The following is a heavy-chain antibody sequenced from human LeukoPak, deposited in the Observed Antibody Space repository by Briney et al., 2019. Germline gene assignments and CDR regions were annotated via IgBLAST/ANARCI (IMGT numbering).Heavy chain of an antibody. J-gene: IGHJ4*02. CDR1: GFTFSSYG. D-gene: IGHD6-13*01. V-gene: IGHV3-30*02. CDR3: ATPIAAGRAFDY. Sequence: GGSLRLSCAASGFTFSSYGMHWVRQAPGKGLEWVAFIRYDGNAKYYADSVKGRFTISRDNSKNTLHLQMNSLRAEDTAVYYCATPIAAGRAFDYWGQGTLVTDSS. CDR2: IRYDGNAK.